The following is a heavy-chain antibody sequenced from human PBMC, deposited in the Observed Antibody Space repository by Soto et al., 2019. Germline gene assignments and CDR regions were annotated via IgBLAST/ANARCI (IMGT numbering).Heavy chain of an antibody. D-gene: IGHD6-19*01. CDR1: GGSFSGYY. CDR2: INHSGST. CDR3: ARKRWRATNTXYFYAG. Sequence: SETLSLTCAVYGGSFSGYYWSWIRQPPGKGPEWIGEINHSGSTNYNPSLKSRVTISVDTSKNQFSLKPSSVTAADTAVYYCARKRWRATNTXYFYAGWARRTQVT. V-gene: IGHV4-34*01. J-gene: IGHJ4*02.